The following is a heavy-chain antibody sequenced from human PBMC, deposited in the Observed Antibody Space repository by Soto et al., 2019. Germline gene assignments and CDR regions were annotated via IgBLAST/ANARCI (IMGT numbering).Heavy chain of an antibody. CDR3: ARLEDIVVVPAAITYGMDV. Sequence: SQTLSLTCAISGDSVSSNSAAWNWIRQSPSRGLEWLGRTYYRSKWYNDYAVSVKSRITINPDTSKNQFSLQLNSVTPEDTAVYYCARLEDIVVVPAAITYGMDVWGPGTTVTVSS. CDR1: GDSVSSNSAA. D-gene: IGHD2-2*02. J-gene: IGHJ6*02. V-gene: IGHV6-1*01. CDR2: TYYRSKWYN.